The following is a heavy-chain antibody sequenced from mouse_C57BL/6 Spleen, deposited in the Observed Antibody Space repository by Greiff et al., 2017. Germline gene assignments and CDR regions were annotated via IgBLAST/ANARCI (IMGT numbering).Heavy chain of an antibody. CDR2: IDPSDSYT. V-gene: IGHV1-50*01. CDR3: ARYYSNYGGFAY. Sequence: VQLQQPGAELVKPGASVKLSCKASGYTFTSYWMQWVKQRPGQGLEWIGEIDPSDSYTNYNQKFKGKATLTVDTYSSTAYMKLSSLTSEDSAVYYCARYYSNYGGFAYWGQGTLVTVSA. J-gene: IGHJ3*01. CDR1: GYTFTSYW. D-gene: IGHD2-5*01.